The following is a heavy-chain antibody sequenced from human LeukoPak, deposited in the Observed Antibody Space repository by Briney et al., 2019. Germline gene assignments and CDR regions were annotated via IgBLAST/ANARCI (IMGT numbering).Heavy chain of an antibody. V-gene: IGHV3-21*01. CDR1: GFTFSSYS. CDR2: ISSSSSYI. Sequence: GGSLRLSCAASGFTFSSYSMNWVRQAPGKGLEWVSSISSSSSYIYYADSVKGRFTISRDNAKNSLYLQMNSLRAEDTAVYYCARDNPRFWPCDYWGQGTLVTVSS. CDR3: ARDNPRFWPCDY. J-gene: IGHJ4*02.